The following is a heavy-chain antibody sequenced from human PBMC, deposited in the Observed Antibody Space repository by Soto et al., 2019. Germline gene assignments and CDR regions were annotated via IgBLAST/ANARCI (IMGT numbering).Heavy chain of an antibody. CDR3: ARGGVSTRTFDY. V-gene: IGHV5-51*01. D-gene: IGHD3-3*01. J-gene: IGHJ4*02. CDR2: IYPSDSDT. Sequence: GESLKISCKGSGYNFAGYWIAWVRQMPGRGLELMGIIYPSDSDTRYRPSFQGQVTISADKSISSAYLQWSSLRASDTAMYYCARGGVSTRTFDYWGQGTPVTVSS. CDR1: GYNFAGYW.